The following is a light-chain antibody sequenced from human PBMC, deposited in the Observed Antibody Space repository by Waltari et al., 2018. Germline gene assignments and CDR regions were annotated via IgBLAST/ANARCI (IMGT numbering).Light chain of an antibody. CDR1: SSDIGGYNY. CDR3: CSYAGNYTFL. CDR2: EVS. Sequence: QAALTQPRSVSGSPGQSVTISCTGTSSDIGGYNYVSWYQQHPGTAPKLMIYEVSKRPSVVSDRFSGSKSGNTASLTISGLQAEDEADYYCCSYAGNYTFLFGGGTRLTVL. J-gene: IGLJ2*01. V-gene: IGLV2-11*01.